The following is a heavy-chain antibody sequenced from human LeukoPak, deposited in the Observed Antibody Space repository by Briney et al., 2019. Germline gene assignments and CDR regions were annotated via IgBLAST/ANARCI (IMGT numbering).Heavy chain of an antibody. CDR1: GFTFSSYA. CDR3: AKFFVGTMSYFDY. Sequence: GGSLRLSCAASGFTFSSYAMSWVRQAPGRGLEWVSSISGGADSIYYADSVKGRFTISRDNSKNTLFLQMNSLRADDTAVYYCAKFFVGTMSYFDYWGQGTLVTVSS. D-gene: IGHD3-10*02. J-gene: IGHJ4*02. CDR2: ISGGADSI. V-gene: IGHV3-23*01.